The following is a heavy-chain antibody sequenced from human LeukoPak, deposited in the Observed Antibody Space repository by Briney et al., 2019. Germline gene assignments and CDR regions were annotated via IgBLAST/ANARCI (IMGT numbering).Heavy chain of an antibody. J-gene: IGHJ3*02. CDR1: GYTFTSYG. CDR2: TSAYNGNT. CDR3: ARDRSRATTGAFDI. V-gene: IGHV1-18*01. Sequence: ASVKVSCKASGYTFTSYGISWVRQAPGQGLEWMGWTSAYNGNTNYAQKLQGRVTVTTDTSASTAYMELRSLRSDDTAVYYCARDRSRATTGAFDIWGQGTMVTVSS. D-gene: IGHD1-26*01.